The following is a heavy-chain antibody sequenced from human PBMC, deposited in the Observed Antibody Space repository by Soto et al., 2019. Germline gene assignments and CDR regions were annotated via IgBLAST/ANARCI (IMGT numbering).Heavy chain of an antibody. CDR3: AASRGCGGSGYSGYYYGMDG. Sequence: VQLVESGGGLVQPGRSLRLSCAASGFTFDDYAMHWVRQRPGRGLEWVSGITWNSDEIGYPDSVKGRFSISRDNAKKDLDLGRNSVGADDAALYYCAASRGCGGSGYSGYYYGMDGWGQGTTVTVSS. CDR2: ITWNSDEI. D-gene: IGHD3-3*01. J-gene: IGHJ6*02. CDR1: GFTFDDYA. V-gene: IGHV3-9*01.